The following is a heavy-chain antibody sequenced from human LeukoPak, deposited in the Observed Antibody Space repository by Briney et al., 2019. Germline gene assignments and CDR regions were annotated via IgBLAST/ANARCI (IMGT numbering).Heavy chain of an antibody. D-gene: IGHD4-11*01. Sequence: GASVKVSCKASGGTFSSYAISWVRQAPGQGLEWMGGIIPIFGTANYALKFQGRVTITTDESTSTAYMELSSLRSEDTAVYYCAHILGRLQGGYYYYYYMDVWGKGTTVTVSS. J-gene: IGHJ6*03. CDR3: AHILGRLQGGYYYYYYMDV. CDR1: GGTFSSYA. V-gene: IGHV1-69*05. CDR2: IIPIFGTA.